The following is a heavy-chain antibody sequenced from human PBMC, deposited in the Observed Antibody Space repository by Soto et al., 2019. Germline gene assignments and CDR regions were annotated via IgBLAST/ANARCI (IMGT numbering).Heavy chain of an antibody. CDR3: ARDHYYAFDI. CDR2: FGITGKSG. Sequence: EVELVESGGGLVQPGGSLRLSCVASGFTFSDYAMNWVRQAPGKGLEWVSWFGITGKSGDYADFVRGRFTMSRDNARKSGRLQMSGLRDEETAVYYCARDHYYAFDIWGQGTMVTVS. J-gene: IGHJ3*02. D-gene: IGHD1-26*01. CDR1: GFTFSDYA. V-gene: IGHV3-48*02.